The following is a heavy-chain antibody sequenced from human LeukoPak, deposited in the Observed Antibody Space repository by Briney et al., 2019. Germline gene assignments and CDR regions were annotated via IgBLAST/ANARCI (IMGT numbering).Heavy chain of an antibody. V-gene: IGHV3-7*01. CDR2: INQDASRK. Sequence: PGGSLRLSCAPPGFTLSSTWMAWVRQAPGKGLEWVANINQDASRKTYVDSVKGRSTISRDNAKNSLYLQMNSRRVEDTAVYYCARNQSGSLDYWGQGTLVTVSS. D-gene: IGHD1-26*01. J-gene: IGHJ4*02. CDR1: GFTLSSTW. CDR3: ARNQSGSLDY.